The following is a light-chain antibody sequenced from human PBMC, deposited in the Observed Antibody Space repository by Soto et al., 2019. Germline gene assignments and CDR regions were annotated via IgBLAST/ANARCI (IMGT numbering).Light chain of an antibody. J-gene: IGKJ1*01. CDR3: QHRSNSPPTWT. Sequence: EIVLTQSPATLSLSPGDRATLSCRASQRIGTYLAWYQQKDGQAPSLLIYDTSNGATGIPTRFSGSGSGTDFTLTISSLEPEDFAVYFCQHRSNSPPTWTFGQGTKVEIK. V-gene: IGKV3-11*01. CDR1: QRIGTY. CDR2: DTS.